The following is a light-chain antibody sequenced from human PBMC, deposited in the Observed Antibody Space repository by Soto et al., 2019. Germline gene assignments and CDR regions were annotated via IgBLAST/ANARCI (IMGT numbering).Light chain of an antibody. CDR1: SSDVGDYNY. J-gene: IGLJ1*01. Sequence: QSVLTQPASVSGSPGQSITISCTGTSSDVGDYNYVSWYQQHPRKAPKLMIFDVSNRPSGVSNRFSDSKSGNTASLTISELQAEAEADYYCSSYTSSSTYVFGTGTKVTVL. V-gene: IGLV2-14*01. CDR2: DVS. CDR3: SSYTSSSTYV.